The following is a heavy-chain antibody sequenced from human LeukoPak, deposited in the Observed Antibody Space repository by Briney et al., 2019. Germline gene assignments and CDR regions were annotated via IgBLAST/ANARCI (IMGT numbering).Heavy chain of an antibody. Sequence: SVKVSCKASGGTFSSYAISWVRQAPGQGLEWMGGIIPIFGTANYAQKFQGRVTITADKSTSTAYMELSSLRSEDTAVYYCARDRVLRSAWWELLRAFDIWGQGTMVTVSS. CDR3: ARDRVLRSAWWELLRAFDI. J-gene: IGHJ3*02. CDR2: IIPIFGTA. CDR1: GGTFSSYA. V-gene: IGHV1-69*06. D-gene: IGHD1-26*01.